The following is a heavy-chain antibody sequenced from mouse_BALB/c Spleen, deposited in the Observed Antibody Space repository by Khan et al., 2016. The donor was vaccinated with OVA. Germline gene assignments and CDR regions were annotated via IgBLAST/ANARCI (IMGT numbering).Heavy chain of an antibody. Sequence: VQLEESGPGLVKPSQSLSLTCTVTGFSITNDYVWNWIRQSPGNKLEWMGIISYSGSTRYNPSLKRRISITRDTSKNTFFLQLNSVTTEDTATYYCARSIMANWGQGTTLTVSS. CDR2: ISYSGST. CDR3: ARSIMAN. V-gene: IGHV3-2*02. CDR1: GFSITNDYV. J-gene: IGHJ2*01.